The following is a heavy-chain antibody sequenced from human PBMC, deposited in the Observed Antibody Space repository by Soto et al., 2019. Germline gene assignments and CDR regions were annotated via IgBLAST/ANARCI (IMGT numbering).Heavy chain of an antibody. J-gene: IGHJ4*02. D-gene: IGHD3-22*01. Sequence: EGQVLESGGGLVQPGGSLRLSCGASGFTFSNYAMNWVRQAPGKGLEWVSGISGRGSSTYYADSVKGRFTISRDNSQNTIYLQMNSLRAEDTDVYYCAREKYYYDKSGYYSSYLDSWGQGTPVTVSS. CDR1: GFTFSNYA. CDR2: ISGRGSST. CDR3: AREKYYYDKSGYYSSYLDS. V-gene: IGHV3-23*01.